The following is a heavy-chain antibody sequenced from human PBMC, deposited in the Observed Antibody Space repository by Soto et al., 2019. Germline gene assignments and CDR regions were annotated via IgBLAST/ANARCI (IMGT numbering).Heavy chain of an antibody. CDR2: IASDGKDK. D-gene: IGHD6-13*01. J-gene: IGHJ4*02. Sequence: QVQLVESGGGVVQPGRSLKLSCAASGFTFSNHAIHWVRQAPGKGLEWVAVIASDGKDKRYADSVKGRFTISRDNSKNTVDLQMNSLRGEDTAVYYCAKDGAIAAADYFFDYWGQGSLVTVSS. CDR3: AKDGAIAAADYFFDY. V-gene: IGHV3-30*18. CDR1: GFTFSNHA.